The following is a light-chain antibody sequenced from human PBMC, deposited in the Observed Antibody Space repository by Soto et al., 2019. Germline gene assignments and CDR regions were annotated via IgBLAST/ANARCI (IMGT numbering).Light chain of an antibody. CDR2: GAS. CDR3: QQYDELIT. J-gene: IGKJ4*01. CDR1: QDIRKN. V-gene: IGKV1-33*01. Sequence: DIQMTQSPSSLSASVGDRVTITCQASQDIRKNLNWYQQKPGKTPKLLIYGASNLETGVPSRFSGSGSGTDFTLTIISLQPEDISTYYCQQYDELITFGGGTKVEIK.